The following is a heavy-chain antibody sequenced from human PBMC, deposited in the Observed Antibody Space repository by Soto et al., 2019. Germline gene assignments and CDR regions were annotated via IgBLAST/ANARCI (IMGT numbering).Heavy chain of an antibody. V-gene: IGHV4-39*01. CDR3: ARRSTGRYYYGMDV. Sequence: PSETLSLTCTVSGGSISSSSYYWGWIRQPPGKGLGWIGSSYYSGSTYYNPSLKSRVTISVDTSKNQFSLKLTSVTAADTAVSYCARRSTGRYYYGMDVWGQGTTVT. D-gene: IGHD2-8*02. CDR1: GGSISSSSYY. J-gene: IGHJ6*02. CDR2: SYYSGST.